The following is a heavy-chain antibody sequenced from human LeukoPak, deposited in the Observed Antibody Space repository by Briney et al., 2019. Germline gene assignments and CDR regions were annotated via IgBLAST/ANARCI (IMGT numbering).Heavy chain of an antibody. Sequence: PSETLSLTCTVSGGSISSYYWSWIRQPAGKGLEWIGRIYTSGSTNYNPSLKSRVTMSVDTSKNQFSLKLSSVTAADTAVYYCARAGTLGTGGSSSWANYYYGMDVWGQGTTVTVSS. CDR2: IYTSGST. CDR3: ARAGTLGTGGSSSWANYYYGMDV. CDR1: GGSISSYY. D-gene: IGHD6-13*01. V-gene: IGHV4-4*07. J-gene: IGHJ6*02.